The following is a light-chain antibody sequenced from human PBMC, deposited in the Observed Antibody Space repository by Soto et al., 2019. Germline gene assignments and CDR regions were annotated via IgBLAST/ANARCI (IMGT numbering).Light chain of an antibody. J-gene: IGLJ1*01. V-gene: IGLV2-8*01. CDR2: EVS. CDR1: SSDVGRYNY. Sequence: QSALTQLPSASGSPGQSVTISCTGTSSDVGRYNYVSWYQQHPGKAPKAIIYEVSKRPSGVPDRFSGSRSGNTASLTVSGLQAEDEADYYCSAYAGSDTYVFGTGTKLTVL. CDR3: SAYAGSDTYV.